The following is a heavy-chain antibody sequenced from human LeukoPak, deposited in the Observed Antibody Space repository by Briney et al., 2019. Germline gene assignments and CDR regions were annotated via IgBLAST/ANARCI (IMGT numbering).Heavy chain of an antibody. Sequence: SETLSLTCTVSGGSITSTSSYWGWIRQHPGKGLEWIGRVYYSGSNSYSPSLKSRVTISVDTSRKQFSLKLSSVTAADTAVYFCARNESVVVAGRPKYNWFDPWGQGTLVTVSS. D-gene: IGHD2-15*01. J-gene: IGHJ5*02. V-gene: IGHV4-39*01. CDR1: GGSITSTSSY. CDR3: ARNESVVVAGRPKYNWFDP. CDR2: VYYSGSN.